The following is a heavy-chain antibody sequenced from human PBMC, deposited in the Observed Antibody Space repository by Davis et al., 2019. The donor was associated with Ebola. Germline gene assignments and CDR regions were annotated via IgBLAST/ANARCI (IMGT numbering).Heavy chain of an antibody. D-gene: IGHD2-2*01. CDR3: ARSVGYLISTSCSWFDP. CDR2: IYSGGST. CDR1: GFTVSSNY. V-gene: IGHV3-66*01. J-gene: IGHJ5*02. Sequence: PGGSLRLSCAASGFTVSSNYMSWVRQAPGKGLEWVSVIYSGGSTYYADSVKGRFTISRDNSKNTLYLQMNSLRAEDTAVYYCARSVGYLISTSCSWFDPWCQGTLVTVSS.